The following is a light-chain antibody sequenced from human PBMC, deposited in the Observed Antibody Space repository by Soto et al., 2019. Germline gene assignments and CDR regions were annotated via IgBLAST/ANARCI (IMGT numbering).Light chain of an antibody. CDR3: SSYAGSNYPYV. Sequence: QSALTQPHSASGSPGQSVTIACTGTSSDVGYYNYVSWYQQPPGKAPKLLIYDVSKRPSGVPDRFSGSKSGNTASLTVSGLQAEDEGDYYCSSYAGSNYPYVFGTGTKVTV. V-gene: IGLV2-8*01. J-gene: IGLJ1*01. CDR2: DVS. CDR1: SSDVGYYNY.